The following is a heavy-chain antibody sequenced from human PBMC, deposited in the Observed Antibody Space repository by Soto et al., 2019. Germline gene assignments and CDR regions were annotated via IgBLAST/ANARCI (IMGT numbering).Heavy chain of an antibody. J-gene: IGHJ3*02. Sequence: ASVKVSCKASGYTFTSYGISWVRQAPGQGLEWMGWISAYNGNTNYAQKLQGRVTMTTDTSTSTAYMELRSLRSDDTAVYYCARALDPDSSGWSDAFDIWGQGTMVTVS. CDR1: GYTFTSYG. CDR2: ISAYNGNT. V-gene: IGHV1-18*01. CDR3: ARALDPDSSGWSDAFDI. D-gene: IGHD6-19*01.